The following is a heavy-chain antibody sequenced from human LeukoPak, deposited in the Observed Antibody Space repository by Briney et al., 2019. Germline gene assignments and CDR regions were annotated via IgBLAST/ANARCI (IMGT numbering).Heavy chain of an antibody. CDR1: GFTFSSYA. CDR3: ARDSKGYSGYDLGGGFDY. CDR2: ISYDGSNK. Sequence: TGGSLRLSCAASGFTFSSYAMHWVRQAPGKGLERVAVISYDGSNKYYADSVKGRFTISRDNSKNTLYLQMNSLRAENTAVYYCARDSKGYSGYDLGGGFDYWGQGTLVTVSS. J-gene: IGHJ4*02. V-gene: IGHV3-30*04. D-gene: IGHD5-12*01.